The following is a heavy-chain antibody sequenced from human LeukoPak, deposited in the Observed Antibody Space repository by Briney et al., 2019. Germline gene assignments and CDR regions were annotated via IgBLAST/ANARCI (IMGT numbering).Heavy chain of an antibody. J-gene: IGHJ4*02. V-gene: IGHV3-11*01. CDR3: AKDHGAVTTRVPFDY. CDR2: ISSSGSTI. D-gene: IGHD4-17*01. CDR1: GFTFSDYY. Sequence: PGGSLRLSCAASGFTFSDYYMSWIRQAPGKGLEWVSYISSSGSTIYYADSVKGPFTISRDNSKNTLYLQMNSVRAEDTAVYYCAKDHGAVTTRVPFDYWGQGTLVTVSS.